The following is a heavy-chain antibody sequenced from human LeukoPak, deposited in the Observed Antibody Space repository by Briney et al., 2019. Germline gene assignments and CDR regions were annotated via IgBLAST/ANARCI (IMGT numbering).Heavy chain of an antibody. CDR1: GYSFTTYW. J-gene: IGHJ4*02. D-gene: IGHD3-10*01. CDR2: IYPGDSDT. Sequence: GESLKISCRGSGYSFTTYWIGWVRQMPGKGLEWMGIIYPGDSDTKYSPSFQGQVTISADKSISTAYLQWSSLEASDTATYYCARRSMVRGVPSSADYWGQGTLVTVSS. V-gene: IGHV5-51*01. CDR3: ARRSMVRGVPSSADY.